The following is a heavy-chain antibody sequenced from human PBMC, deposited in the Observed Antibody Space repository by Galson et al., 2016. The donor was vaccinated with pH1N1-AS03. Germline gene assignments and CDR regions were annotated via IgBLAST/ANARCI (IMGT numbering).Heavy chain of an antibody. Sequence: SLRLSCAVSGFSLSNYWMTWVRQAPGKGLEWVANINKDGSEKSYVDSVKDRFTISRDNSKNTLYLQMGSLRAGDMAVYYCARGPVSYSNYWFPPPDYWGQGTLVTVSS. CDR2: INKDGSEK. J-gene: IGHJ4*02. CDR1: GFSLSNYW. V-gene: IGHV3-7*01. CDR3: ARGPVSYSNYWFPPPDY. D-gene: IGHD6-13*01.